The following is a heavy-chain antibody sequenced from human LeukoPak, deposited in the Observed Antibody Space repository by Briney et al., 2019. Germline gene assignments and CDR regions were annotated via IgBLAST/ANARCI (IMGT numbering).Heavy chain of an antibody. CDR3: ASLRSSGSGSFPTD. CDR1: GGSINNGGDY. CDR2: LYYNGAT. Sequence: SETLSLTCTVSGGSINNGGDYWGWIRQPPGEGPEGIGSLYYNGATYYNPTLRSRVTMSVDTSKNQFSLKLTSVTAADTAVYYCASLRSSGSGSFPTDWGQGILVTVSS. V-gene: IGHV4-39*01. D-gene: IGHD3-10*01. J-gene: IGHJ4*02.